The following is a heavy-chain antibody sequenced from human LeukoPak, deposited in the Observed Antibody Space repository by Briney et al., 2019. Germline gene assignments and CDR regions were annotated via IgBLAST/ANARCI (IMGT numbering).Heavy chain of an antibody. D-gene: IGHD6-13*01. Sequence: GESLKISCKGPGYSFTSYWIGWVRQMPGKGLEWMGIIYPGDSDTRYSPSFQGQVTISADKSISTAYLQWSSLKASDTAMYYCARQRSIAAAGTTDDYWGQGTLVTVSS. J-gene: IGHJ4*02. CDR3: ARQRSIAAAGTTDDY. CDR2: IYPGDSDT. CDR1: GYSFTSYW. V-gene: IGHV5-51*01.